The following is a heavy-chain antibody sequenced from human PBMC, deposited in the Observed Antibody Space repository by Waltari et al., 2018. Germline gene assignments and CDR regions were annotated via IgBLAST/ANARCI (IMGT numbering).Heavy chain of an antibody. CDR3: AREALL. J-gene: IGHJ3*01. CDR1: GFIFSNYW. Sequence: EVPLVESGGGLVQVGGSLRLSCAASGFIFSNYWMTWVRQAPGKGLEWVAKIKKDGIETYYADSVKGRFTISRDNARNSVYLEMRSLRAEDTALYYCAREALLWGQGTMVTVSS. CDR2: IKKDGIET. V-gene: IGHV3-7*01.